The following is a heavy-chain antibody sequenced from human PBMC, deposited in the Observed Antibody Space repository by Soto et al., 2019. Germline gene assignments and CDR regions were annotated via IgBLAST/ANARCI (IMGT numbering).Heavy chain of an antibody. V-gene: IGHV1-69*13. CDR1: GYTFSSYG. CDR3: ARRGTAMVLDY. Sequence: GVSVKLYCKASGYTFSSYGISWVRQAPGQGLEWMGGIIPIFGTANYAQKFQGRVTITADESTSTAYMELSSLRSEDTAVYYCARRGTAMVLDYWGQGTLVTVSS. CDR2: IIPIFGTA. D-gene: IGHD5-18*01. J-gene: IGHJ4*02.